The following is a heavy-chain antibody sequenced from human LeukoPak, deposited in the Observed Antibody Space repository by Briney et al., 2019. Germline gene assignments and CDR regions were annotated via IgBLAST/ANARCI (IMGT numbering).Heavy chain of an antibody. D-gene: IGHD6-13*01. V-gene: IGHV4-30-4*07. J-gene: IGHJ5*02. CDR2: IHDSGST. CDR3: ARVVAAAGNNWFDP. Sequence: SETLSLTCVVSGDSISSGGYSWSWIWQTPGKGLEWIAYIHDSGSTYNNPSLKTRLSISIDTSKNQFSLKLNSVSAADTAVYYCARVVAAAGNNWFDPWGQGTLVTVSS. CDR1: GDSISSGGYS.